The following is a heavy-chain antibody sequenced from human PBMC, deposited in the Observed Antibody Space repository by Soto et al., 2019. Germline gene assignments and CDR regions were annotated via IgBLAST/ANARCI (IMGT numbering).Heavy chain of an antibody. CDR3: ARLRYADFSLYGMDV. D-gene: IGHD4-17*01. CDR1: GGSISSTNW. CDR2: ILHSGST. J-gene: IGHJ6*02. V-gene: IGHV4-4*02. Sequence: QVQLQESGPGLVKPSGTLSLTCAVSGGSISSTNWWAWVRQPPGKGLEWIGEILHSGSTHFNPSLTSRLTTSVDQSKNQFSLNLSSVTAADTAVYYCARLRYADFSLYGMDVWGQGTTVTVSS.